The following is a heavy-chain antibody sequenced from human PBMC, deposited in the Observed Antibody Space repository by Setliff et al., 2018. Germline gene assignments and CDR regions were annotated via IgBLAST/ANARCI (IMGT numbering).Heavy chain of an antibody. CDR1: GYSISSGHY. Sequence: LSLTCTVSGYSISSGHYWGWIRQSPGKGLDWIGSIFHTGAAYYNPSLESRFTISVDTSKNQFSLKLNSVTAADTAVYYCARTLYDYDILTGPGYYFDYWGQGTLVTVSS. D-gene: IGHD3-9*01. V-gene: IGHV4-38-2*02. CDR3: ARTLYDYDILTGPGYYFDY. J-gene: IGHJ4*02. CDR2: IFHTGAA.